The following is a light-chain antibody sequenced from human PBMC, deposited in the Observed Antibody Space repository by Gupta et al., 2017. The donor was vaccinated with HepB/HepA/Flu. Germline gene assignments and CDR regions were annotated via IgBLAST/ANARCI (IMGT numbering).Light chain of an antibody. CDR2: SNN. Sequence: QSVLTQPPSASGTPRQRVPTSCSGSSSNIGSNTVNWYQQLPGTAPKLLIYSNNQRPSGVPDRFSGSKSGTSASLAISGLQSEDDADYYCAAWDDSLNGPVFGGGTKLTVL. V-gene: IGLV1-44*01. J-gene: IGLJ2*01. CDR3: AAWDDSLNGPV. CDR1: SSNIGSNT.